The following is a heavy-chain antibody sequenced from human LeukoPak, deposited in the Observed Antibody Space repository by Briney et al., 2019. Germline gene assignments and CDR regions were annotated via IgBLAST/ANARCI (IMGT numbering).Heavy chain of an antibody. CDR2: ISSSSSYI. D-gene: IGHD4-17*01. CDR3: AIAYGDYTPGDY. Sequence: GGSLRLSCAASGFTFSSNWMYWVRQAPGKGLEWVSSISSSSSYIYYADSVKGRFTISRDNAKNSLYLQMNSLRAEDTAVYYCAIAYGDYTPGDYWGQGTLVTVSS. CDR1: GFTFSSNW. J-gene: IGHJ4*02. V-gene: IGHV3-21*01.